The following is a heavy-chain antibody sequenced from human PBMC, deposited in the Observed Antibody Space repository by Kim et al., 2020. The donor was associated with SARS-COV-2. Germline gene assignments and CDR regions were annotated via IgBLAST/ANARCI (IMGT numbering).Heavy chain of an antibody. CDR3: ARRRAYIAVAGTWDY. CDR2: IYYSGST. CDR1: GGSISSSSYY. J-gene: IGHJ4*02. Sequence: SETLSLTCTVSGGSISSSSYYWGWIRQPPGKGLEWIGSIYYSGSTYYNPSLKSRVTISVDTSKNQFSLKLSSVTAADTAVYYCARRRAYIAVAGTWDYWGQGTLVTVSS. V-gene: IGHV4-39*01. D-gene: IGHD6-19*01.